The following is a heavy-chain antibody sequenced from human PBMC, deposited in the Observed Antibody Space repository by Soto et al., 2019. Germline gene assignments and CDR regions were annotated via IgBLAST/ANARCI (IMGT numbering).Heavy chain of an antibody. CDR3: VRVYSGSTGDY. CDR2: ISNSSSYM. Sequence: GGSLRLSCAASGFTFSSHSMVWVRQAPGKGLEWVSSISNSSSYMYYADSVKGRFTISRDNARNSLYLQMNSPRAEDTAVYYCVRVYSGSTGDYWGQGTLVTVSS. V-gene: IGHV3-21*01. CDR1: GFTFSSHS. J-gene: IGHJ4*02. D-gene: IGHD5-12*01.